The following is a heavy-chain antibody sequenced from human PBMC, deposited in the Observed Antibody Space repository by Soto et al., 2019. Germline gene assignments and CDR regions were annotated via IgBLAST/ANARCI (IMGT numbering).Heavy chain of an antibody. V-gene: IGHV4-31*03. D-gene: IGHD3-3*01. CDR3: AREGIWSWSGYYYGMDV. J-gene: IGHJ6*02. CDR2: IFYSGST. Sequence: SETLSLTCTVSGGSISSGGYYWSWIRHHPGKGLEWIGYIFYSGSTFYSPSLKSRVTISVDTARNQFSLNRSSVTAADTAVYYCAREGIWSWSGYYYGMDVWGQGTTVTVSS. CDR1: GGSISSGGYY.